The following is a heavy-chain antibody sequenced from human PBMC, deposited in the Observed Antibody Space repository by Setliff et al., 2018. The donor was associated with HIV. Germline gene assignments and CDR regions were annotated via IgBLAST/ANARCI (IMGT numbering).Heavy chain of an antibody. J-gene: IGHJ6*03. D-gene: IGHD2-15*01. V-gene: IGHV1-2*02. Sequence: GASVKVSCKASGYTFSGYYLHWVRRAPGQGLEWMGWINPNTGGTSYAQKFQGRATMTRDTSISTAYMELNWLRSDDTAVYYCARVWGCEGGSCSYYYYMDVWGKGTTVTVS. CDR3: ARVWGCEGGSCSYYYYMDV. CDR1: GYTFSGYY. CDR2: INPNTGGT.